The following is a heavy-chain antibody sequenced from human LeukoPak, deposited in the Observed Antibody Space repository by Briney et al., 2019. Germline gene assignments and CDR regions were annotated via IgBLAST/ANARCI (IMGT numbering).Heavy chain of an antibody. V-gene: IGHV3-49*04. D-gene: IGHD6-19*01. CDR1: GFTFGDYA. CDR2: IRSKAYGGTT. J-gene: IGHJ6*02. CDR3: ARDRKASSGWLNIYYYGMDV. Sequence: GGTLRLSCTASGFTFGDYAMSWVRQAPGKGLEWVGFIRSKAYGGTTEYAASVKGRFTISRDDSKSIAYLQMNSLKTEDTAVYYCARDRKASSGWLNIYYYGMDVWGQGTTVTVSS.